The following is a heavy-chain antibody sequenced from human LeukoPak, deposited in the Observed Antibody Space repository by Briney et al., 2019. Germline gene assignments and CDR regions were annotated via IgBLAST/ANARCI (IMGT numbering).Heavy chain of an antibody. CDR1: GASVSRGSYY. D-gene: IGHD1-7*01. CDR2: IYTSGST. J-gene: IGHJ4*02. Sequence: SETLSLTCTVSGASVSRGSYYWNWIRQPAGKGLEWIGRIYTSGSTNYNPSLKSRFTISLDTSKNRFSLKLSSVTAADTAMYCAGVIGNYDGRLDYWGQGTLVTVSS. V-gene: IGHV4-61*02. CDR3: GVIGNYDGRLDY.